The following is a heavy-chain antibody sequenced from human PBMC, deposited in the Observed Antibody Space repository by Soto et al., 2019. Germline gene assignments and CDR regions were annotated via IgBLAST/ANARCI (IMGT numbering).Heavy chain of an antibody. J-gene: IGHJ4*01. CDR2: IYWDDDK. CDR1: GFSLSTNGVG. D-gene: IGHD1-7*01. CDR3: AHRLTVKRGNWNYGAFDY. V-gene: IGHV2-5*02. Sequence: QITLKESGPTLVNPTQTLTLTCTFSGFSLSTNGVGVGWIRQPPGKALEWLALIYWDDDKRYNPSLKSRLTITKDTAKNQVVLIMTSMAPVDTATYSCAHRLTVKRGNWNYGAFDYWGGGSLFTVAS.